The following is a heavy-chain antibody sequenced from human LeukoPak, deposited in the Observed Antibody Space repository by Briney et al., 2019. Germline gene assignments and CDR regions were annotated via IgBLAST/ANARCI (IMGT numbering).Heavy chain of an antibody. CDR1: RFTFSTYW. D-gene: IGHD3-22*01. J-gene: IGHJ4*02. CDR3: ARVTSDSSGFAYYFDF. Sequence: QTGGSLRLSCVASRFTFSTYWMNWVRQAPGKGLEWVANIKQDGSEKHYVDSVKGRFTISRDNARKSLYLQMNSLRAGDTAVYYCARVTSDSSGFAYYFDFWGQGTLVTVSS. CDR2: IKQDGSEK. V-gene: IGHV3-7*01.